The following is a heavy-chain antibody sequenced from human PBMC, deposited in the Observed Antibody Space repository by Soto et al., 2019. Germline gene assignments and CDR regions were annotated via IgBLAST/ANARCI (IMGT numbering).Heavy chain of an antibody. V-gene: IGHV1-2*04. D-gene: IGHD2-2*01. Sequence: ASVKVSCKASGYTFTGYYMHWVRQAPGQGLEWMGWINPNSDGTNYAQKFQGWVTMTRDTSISTAYMELSRLRSDDTAVYYCAREGPLGYCSSTSCYGAHWFDPWGQGTLVTVSS. CDR1: GYTFTGYY. CDR3: AREGPLGYCSSTSCYGAHWFDP. CDR2: INPNSDGT. J-gene: IGHJ5*02.